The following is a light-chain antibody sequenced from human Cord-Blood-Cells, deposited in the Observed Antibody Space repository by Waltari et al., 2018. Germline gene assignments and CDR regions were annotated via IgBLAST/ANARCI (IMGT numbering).Light chain of an antibody. CDR1: QSLVYSYGNTY. V-gene: IGKV2-30*01. J-gene: IGKJ1*01. CDR2: KVS. CDR3: MQGTHWPPVT. Sequence: DVVMTQSPLSLPVTLGQPASISCRSSQSLVYSYGNTYLNWFQQRPGQSPRRLIYKVSNRDSGVPDRFSGSGSGTDFTLKISRVEAEDVGVYYCMQGTHWPPVTFGQGTKVEIK.